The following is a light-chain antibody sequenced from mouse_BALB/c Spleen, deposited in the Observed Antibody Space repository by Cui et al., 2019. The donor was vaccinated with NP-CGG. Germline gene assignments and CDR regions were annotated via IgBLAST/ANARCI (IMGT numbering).Light chain of an antibody. Sequence: QAVVTQESALTTSPGETVTLTCRSSTGAVTTSNDANWVQEKPDHLFTGLIGGTNNRAPGVPVRFSGFLIEDKAALTITGAQTEDEAIYFCALWYSNHWVFGGGTKLTVL. CDR3: ALWYSNHWV. CDR2: GTN. CDR1: TGAVTTSND. V-gene: IGLV1*01. J-gene: IGLJ1*01.